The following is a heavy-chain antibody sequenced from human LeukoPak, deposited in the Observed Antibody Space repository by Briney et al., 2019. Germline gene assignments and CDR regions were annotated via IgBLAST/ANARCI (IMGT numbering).Heavy chain of an antibody. V-gene: IGHV4-34*01. CDR1: GGSFSGYY. D-gene: IGHD6-19*01. Sequence: KPSETLSLTCAVYGGSFSGYYWSWIRQPPGKGLEWIGEINHSGSTNYNLSLKSRVTISVDTSKNQFSLKLSSVTAADTAVYYCARGRAVVRFDYWGQGTLVTVSS. CDR2: INHSGST. J-gene: IGHJ4*02. CDR3: ARGRAVVRFDY.